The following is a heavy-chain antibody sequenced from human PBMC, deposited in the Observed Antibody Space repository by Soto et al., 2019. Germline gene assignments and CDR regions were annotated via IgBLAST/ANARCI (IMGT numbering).Heavy chain of an antibody. CDR2: ISAYNGNT. CDR3: AKDGGDSGSYEGHGAFDI. D-gene: IGHD1-26*01. CDR1: GYTFTSYG. J-gene: IGHJ3*02. Sequence: GVSVKVSCKASGYTFTSYGISWVRQAPGQGLEWMGWISAYNGNTNYAQKLQGRVTMTTDNSKNTLYLQMNSLRAEDTAVYYCAKDGGDSGSYEGHGAFDIWGQGTMVTVSS. V-gene: IGHV1-18*01.